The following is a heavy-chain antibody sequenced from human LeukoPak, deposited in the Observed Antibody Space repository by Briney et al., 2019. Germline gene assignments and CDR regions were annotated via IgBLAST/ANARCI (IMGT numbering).Heavy chain of an antibody. CDR3: ARDLGVGANDIDY. CDR1: GFTFSSYS. D-gene: IGHD1-26*01. J-gene: IGHJ4*02. CDR2: ISSSSSYI. Sequence: GSLRLSCAASGFTFSSYSMNWVRQAPGKGLEWVSSISSSSSYIYYADSVKGRFTISRDNAKNSLYLQMNSLRAEDTAVYYCARDLGVGANDIDYWGQGTLVTVSS. V-gene: IGHV3-21*01.